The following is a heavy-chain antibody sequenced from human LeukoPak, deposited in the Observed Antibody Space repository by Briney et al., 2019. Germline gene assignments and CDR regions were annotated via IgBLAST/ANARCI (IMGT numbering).Heavy chain of an antibody. CDR3: ARGGVGRTTIYYFDY. D-gene: IGHD3-3*01. V-gene: IGHV4-34*01. Sequence: GSLRPSCAASGFTFSDYYMSWIRQAPGKGLEWIGEINHSGSTNYNPSLKSRVTISVDTSKNQFSLKLSSVTAADTAVYYCARGGVGRTTIYYFDYWGQGTLVTVSS. J-gene: IGHJ4*02. CDR1: GFTFSDYY. CDR2: INHSGST.